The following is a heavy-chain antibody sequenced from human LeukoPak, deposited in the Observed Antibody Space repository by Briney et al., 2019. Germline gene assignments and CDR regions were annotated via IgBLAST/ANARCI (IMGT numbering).Heavy chain of an antibody. V-gene: IGHV3-23*01. J-gene: IGHJ4*02. D-gene: IGHD5-12*01. CDR1: GLTFSSYA. CDR3: AKDLRGYSGYDLKDY. CDR2: ISGSGGST. Sequence: GGSLRLSCAASGLTFSSYAMSWVRQAPGKGLEWVSAISGSGGSTYYVDSVKGRFTISRDNSKNTLYLQMNSLRAEDTAVYYCAKDLRGYSGYDLKDYWGQGTLVTVSS.